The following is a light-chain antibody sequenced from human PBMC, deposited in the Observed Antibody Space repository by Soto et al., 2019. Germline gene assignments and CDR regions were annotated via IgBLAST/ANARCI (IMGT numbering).Light chain of an antibody. CDR3: HQYDSYSPT. CDR1: QSIGSW. CDR2: DAS. Sequence: DITMTQSPSTLSASVGDRVTITCRASQSIGSWLAWYQQKPGKAPKFLIYDASNLEAGVPSRFSGSGSGTEFTLTIRSLQPDDFATYYCHQYDSYSPTFGQGTKVYIK. V-gene: IGKV1-5*01. J-gene: IGKJ1*01.